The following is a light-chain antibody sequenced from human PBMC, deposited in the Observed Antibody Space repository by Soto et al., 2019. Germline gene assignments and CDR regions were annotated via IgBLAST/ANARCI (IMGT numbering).Light chain of an antibody. CDR2: GNT. Sequence: QSVLPLPPSVSGAPGPGVTISFTGSTSDIGAGCDVHWYQHFPGTAPKLLIYGNTNRPSRVPDRFSGSKSGTSASLAITGLQAEDEADYYCQSYGSSLSALFGGGTKLT. CDR3: QSYGSSLSAL. V-gene: IGLV1-40*01. CDR1: TSDIGAGCD. J-gene: IGLJ3*02.